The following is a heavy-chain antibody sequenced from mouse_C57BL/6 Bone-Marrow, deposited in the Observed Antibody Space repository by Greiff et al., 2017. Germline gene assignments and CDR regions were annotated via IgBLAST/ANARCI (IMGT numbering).Heavy chain of an antibody. D-gene: IGHD2-1*01. Sequence: VQLQQPGAELVKPGASVTLSCKASGYTFTSYWMHWVKQRPGQGLEWIGMIHPNSGSTNYNEKFKSKATLTVDQSSSTAYMQLSSLTSEDSAVXSCAKGPDCNYYSYYAMDYWGQGTSVTVSS. CDR3: AKGPDCNYYSYYAMDY. CDR1: GYTFTSYW. CDR2: IHPNSGST. J-gene: IGHJ4*01. V-gene: IGHV1-64*01.